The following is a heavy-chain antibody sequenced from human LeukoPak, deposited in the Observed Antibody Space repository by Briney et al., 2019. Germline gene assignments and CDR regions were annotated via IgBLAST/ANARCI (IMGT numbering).Heavy chain of an antibody. CDR1: GLTFSSYW. D-gene: IGHD5-18*01. V-gene: IGHV3-30*03. J-gene: IGHJ6*03. Sequence: GGSLRLSCAASGLTFSSYWMHWVRQAPGKGLEWVAVISYDGSNKYYADSVKGRFTISRDNSKNTLYLQMNSLRAEDTAVYYCARTPVSGGYSYGYYYYYMDVWGKGTTVTVSS. CDR3: ARTPVSGGYSYGYYYYYMDV. CDR2: ISYDGSNK.